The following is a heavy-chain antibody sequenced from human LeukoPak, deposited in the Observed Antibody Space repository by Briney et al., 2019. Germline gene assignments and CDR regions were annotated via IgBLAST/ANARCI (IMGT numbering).Heavy chain of an antibody. Sequence: PSETLFLTCTVSGDSVSSSYWSWVRQPPGKGLEWLAYIYYRGDTNYNPSLKSRLTISLEMSRNQVSLKLLSVTAADTAVYYCTKNAGRGRPSDLWGQGILVTVSS. D-gene: IGHD2-15*01. J-gene: IGHJ5*02. CDR2: IYYRGDT. V-gene: IGHV4-59*02. CDR1: GDSVSSSY. CDR3: TKNAGRGRPSDL.